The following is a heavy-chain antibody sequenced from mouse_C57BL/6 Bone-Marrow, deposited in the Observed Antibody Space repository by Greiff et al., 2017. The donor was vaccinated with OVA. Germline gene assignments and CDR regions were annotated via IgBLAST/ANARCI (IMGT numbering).Heavy chain of an antibody. CDR1: GYAFSSSW. D-gene: IGHD2-3*01. CDR3: ARHEDGYYASYFDY. J-gene: IGHJ2*01. CDR2: IYPGDGDT. Sequence: VQLQQSGPELVKPGASVKISCTASGYAFSSSWMNWVKQRPGKGLEWIGRIYPGDGDTYYTGQFKGKATLTADRTASTAYMQLSSLASEDSAVYFCARHEDGYYASYFDYWGQSTTLTVSS. V-gene: IGHV1-82*01.